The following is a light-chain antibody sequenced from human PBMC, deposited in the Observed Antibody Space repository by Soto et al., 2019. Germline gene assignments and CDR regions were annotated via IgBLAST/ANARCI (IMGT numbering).Light chain of an antibody. CDR2: GAS. CDR3: QQYNNWPPIS. CDR1: QSVGSN. V-gene: IGKV3-15*01. J-gene: IGKJ5*01. Sequence: EIVMTQSPATLSVSPGERATLSCRASQSVGSNFAWYQQKPGQAPRLLIYGASTRGTGIPARFSGSGSGTEYTLTISSLQAEDCAGYFCQQYNNWPPISFGQGTRLESK.